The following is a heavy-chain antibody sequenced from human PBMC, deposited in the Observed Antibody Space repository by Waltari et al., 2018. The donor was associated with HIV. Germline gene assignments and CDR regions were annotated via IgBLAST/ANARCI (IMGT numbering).Heavy chain of an antibody. CDR3: ARGTIESGVTAGFGF. Sequence: QLQLQESGPGLVRPSETLSLTCSVSGGSIRSSGPYWGGLRQSSGKGLEWVGSIYYTGTTYYSPSLKNRLTMSVDATKGQFSLTLKSVTAADTAIYYCARGTIESGVTAGFGFWGQGTLVAVSS. J-gene: IGHJ4*02. CDR1: GGSIRSSGPY. CDR2: IYYTGTT. D-gene: IGHD2-21*02. V-gene: IGHV4-39*01.